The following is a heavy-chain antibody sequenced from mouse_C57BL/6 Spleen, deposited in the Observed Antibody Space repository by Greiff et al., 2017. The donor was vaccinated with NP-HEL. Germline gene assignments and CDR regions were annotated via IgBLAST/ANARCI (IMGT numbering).Heavy chain of an antibody. Sequence: QVQLKESGPGLVQPSQSLSITCTVSGFSLTSYGVHWVRQSPGKGLEWLGVIWSGGSTDYNAAFISRLSISKDNSKSQVFFKMNSLQADDTAISYCARGGDGYYQFAYWGQGTLVTVSA. CDR3: ARGGDGYYQFAY. V-gene: IGHV2-2*01. CDR1: GFSLTSYG. CDR2: IWSGGST. J-gene: IGHJ3*01. D-gene: IGHD2-3*01.